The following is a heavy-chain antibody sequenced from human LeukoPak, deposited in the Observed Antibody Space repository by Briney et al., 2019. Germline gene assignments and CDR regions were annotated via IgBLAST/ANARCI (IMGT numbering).Heavy chain of an antibody. D-gene: IGHD3-22*01. CDR3: ARESPETYYYDSSGYNSGGFDY. CDR2: ISSSSSYI. V-gene: IGHV3-21*01. Sequence: GGFLRLSCAASGFTFSSYSMNWVRQAPGKGLEWVSSISSSSSYIYYADSVKGRFTISRDNAKNSLYLQMNSLRAEDTAVYYCARESPETYYYDSSGYNSGGFDYWGQGTLVTVSS. CDR1: GFTFSSYS. J-gene: IGHJ4*02.